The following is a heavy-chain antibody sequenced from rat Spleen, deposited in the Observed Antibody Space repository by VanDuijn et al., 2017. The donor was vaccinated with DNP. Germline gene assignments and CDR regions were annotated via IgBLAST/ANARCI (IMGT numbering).Heavy chain of an antibody. CDR3: ASGGDGGWFAS. CDR1: GYTFTTYY. D-gene: IGHD1-1*01. Sequence: QVQLRQSGAEPAKPGSSVKISCKASGYTFTTYYITWIKQTTGQDREYIGYIYTGSGGTNYNEKFKGKATLTVAKSSSTAFMQLSSLTPDDSAVYSCASGGDGGWFASWGQGTLVTVSS. CDR2: IYTGSGGT. V-gene: IGHV1-43*01. J-gene: IGHJ3*01.